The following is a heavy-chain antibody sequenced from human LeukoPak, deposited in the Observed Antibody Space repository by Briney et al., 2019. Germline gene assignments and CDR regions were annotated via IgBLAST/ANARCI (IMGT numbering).Heavy chain of an antibody. D-gene: IGHD3-10*01. Sequence: SETLSLTCTVSVGSISTYYWSWIRQPPGKGLEWIGYIYYSGSTNYNPSLKSRVTISVDTSKNQFSLKLSSVTAADTAVYYCAKETYGSGSYYYYYYMDVWGKGTTVTISS. CDR1: VGSISTYY. CDR3: AKETYGSGSYYYYYYMDV. V-gene: IGHV4-59*01. CDR2: IYYSGST. J-gene: IGHJ6*03.